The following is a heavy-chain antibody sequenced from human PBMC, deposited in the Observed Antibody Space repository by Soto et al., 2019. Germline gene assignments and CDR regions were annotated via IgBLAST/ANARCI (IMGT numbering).Heavy chain of an antibody. CDR2: ISAYNGNT. Sequence: ASVKVSCKASGYTFTSYGISWVRQAPGQGLEWMGWISAYNGNTNYAQKLQGRVTMTTDTSTSTAYMELRSLRSDDTAVYYCARDSVGDYIWGSYRYTSHLDYWGQGTLVTVSS. CDR1: GYTFTSYG. D-gene: IGHD3-16*02. V-gene: IGHV1-18*01. CDR3: ARDSVGDYIWGSYRYTSHLDY. J-gene: IGHJ4*02.